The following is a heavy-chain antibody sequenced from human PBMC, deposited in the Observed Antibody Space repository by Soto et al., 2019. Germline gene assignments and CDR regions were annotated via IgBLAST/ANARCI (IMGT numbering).Heavy chain of an antibody. CDR3: VRDHRWAFDI. CDR2: ISAGGGPT. V-gene: IGHV3-48*02. J-gene: IGHJ3*02. Sequence: GGSLKLSCIDSGSTFIDYAFNWVRHAPGKGRGGVANISAGGGPTFYADSVKGRFTISRDDARNSVYLQMNTLRHEDTAVYHCVRDHRWAFDIWGQGTVVT. D-gene: IGHD2-15*01. CDR1: GSTFIDYA.